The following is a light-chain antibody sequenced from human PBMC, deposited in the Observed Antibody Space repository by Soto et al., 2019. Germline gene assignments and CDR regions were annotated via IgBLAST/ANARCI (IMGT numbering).Light chain of an antibody. CDR1: QSISSW. J-gene: IGKJ1*01. CDR2: DAS. Sequence: DIQMTQSPSTLSASVGDRVTITCRASQSISSWLAWYQQKPGKAPKLLIYDASSLESGVPSRFSGSGSGTEVTLTISSLQPDDFATYYCQHKRTFGQGTKVEIK. V-gene: IGKV1-5*01. CDR3: QHKRT.